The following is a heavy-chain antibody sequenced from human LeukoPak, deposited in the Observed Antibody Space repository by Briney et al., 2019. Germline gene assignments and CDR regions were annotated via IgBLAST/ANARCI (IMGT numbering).Heavy chain of an antibody. CDR1: TGSISSYY. Sequence: SETLSLACSVATGSISSYYWSWIRQPPGKGLECIGYIYYSGRTSYTPSLKSRVTISVDTSKNHFSLTLSSVTAADTAVYYCARRAWGSGYFAWGQGTLVTVSS. CDR3: ARRAWGSGYFA. D-gene: IGHD3-22*01. J-gene: IGHJ5*02. CDR2: IYYSGRT. V-gene: IGHV4-59*12.